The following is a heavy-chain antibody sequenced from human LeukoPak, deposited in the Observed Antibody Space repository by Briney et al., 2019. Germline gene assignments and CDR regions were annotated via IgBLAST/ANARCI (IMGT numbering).Heavy chain of an antibody. CDR1: GFTFSSYT. CDR3: ARDRGAYCGGDCYLGFDY. J-gene: IGHJ4*01. CDR2: IAGSSGYI. Sequence: GGSLRLSCAASGFTFSSYTMNWVRRAPGKGLEWVSSIAGSSGYISYADSVKGRFTISRDNAKKSLYLQMTSLTAEDTAVYYCARDRGAYCGGDCYLGFDYWGRGTLVSVSS. D-gene: IGHD2-21*02. V-gene: IGHV3-21*01.